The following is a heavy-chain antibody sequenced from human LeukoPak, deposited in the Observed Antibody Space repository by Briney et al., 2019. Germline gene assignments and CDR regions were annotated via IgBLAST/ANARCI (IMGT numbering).Heavy chain of an antibody. V-gene: IGHV1-69*04. J-gene: IGHJ4*02. CDR2: IIPILGIA. CDR1: GGTFSSYA. D-gene: IGHD3-10*01. Sequence: GASVKVSCKASGGTFSSYAISWVRQAPGQGLEWMGRIIPILGIANYAQKFQGRVTITADKSTSTAYMELSSLRYEDTAVYYCARDYYGSGSYPLSWGQGTLVTVSS. CDR3: ARDYYGSGSYPLS.